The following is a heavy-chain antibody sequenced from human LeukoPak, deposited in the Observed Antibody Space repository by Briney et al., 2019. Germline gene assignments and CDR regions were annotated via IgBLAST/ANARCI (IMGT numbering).Heavy chain of an antibody. Sequence: GGSLRLSCAASGFTFSSYAMSWVRQAPGKGLEWVSAISGSGGSTYYADSVKGRFTISRDNSKNTLYLQMNSLRAEDTAVYYCAKSPYDGSGYNVDYWGQGTLVTVSS. V-gene: IGHV3-23*01. J-gene: IGHJ4*02. CDR1: GFTFSSYA. CDR2: ISGSGGST. D-gene: IGHD3-22*01. CDR3: AKSPYDGSGYNVDY.